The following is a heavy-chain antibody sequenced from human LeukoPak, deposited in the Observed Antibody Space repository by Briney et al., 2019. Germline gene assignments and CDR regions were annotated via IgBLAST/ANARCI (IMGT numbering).Heavy chain of an antibody. CDR2: INPNGGGT. Sequence: GASVKVSCKASGYTFTDYYVHWVRQAPGQGLEWMAWINPNGGGTNYAQKFQGRVTMTRDTSISTAYMELSGLRSDDTAVYYCARPQSTGWHNPKSDAFDILGQGTMVTVSS. D-gene: IGHD6-19*01. CDR3: ARPQSTGWHNPKSDAFDI. CDR1: GYTFTDYY. J-gene: IGHJ3*02. V-gene: IGHV1-2*02.